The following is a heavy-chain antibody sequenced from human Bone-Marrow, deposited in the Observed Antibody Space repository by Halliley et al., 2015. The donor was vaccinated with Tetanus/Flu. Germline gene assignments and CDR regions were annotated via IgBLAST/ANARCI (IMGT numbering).Heavy chain of an antibody. Sequence: GYIYYSGNTNYNPPLKSRIPLPVDTSKGQFPLERSSVTAADTAVYFCARQRNNAPETIFDYWGQGTLVTVSS. V-gene: IGHV4-59*08. D-gene: IGHD1-20*01. CDR3: ARQRNNAPETIFDY. CDR2: IYYSGNT. J-gene: IGHJ4*02.